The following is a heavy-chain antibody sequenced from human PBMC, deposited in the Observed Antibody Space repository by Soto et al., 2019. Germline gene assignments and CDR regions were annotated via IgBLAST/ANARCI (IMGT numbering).Heavy chain of an antibody. Sequence: ASVKDSCKASGYTFTSYGISWVRQAPGQGLEWMGWISAYNGNTNYAQKLQGRVTMTTDTSTSTTYMELSSLRSEDTAVYYCASESYGGEFDYWGQGTLVTVPQ. D-gene: IGHD4-17*01. J-gene: IGHJ4*02. CDR3: ASESYGGEFDY. V-gene: IGHV1-18*01. CDR2: ISAYNGNT. CDR1: GYTFTSYG.